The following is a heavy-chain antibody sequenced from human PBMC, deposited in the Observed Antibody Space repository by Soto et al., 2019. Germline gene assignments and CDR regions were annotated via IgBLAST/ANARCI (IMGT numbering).Heavy chain of an antibody. J-gene: IGHJ4*02. CDR3: ARVMAAACFDY. D-gene: IGHD6-13*01. V-gene: IGHV4-59*01. CDR1: GGTISSYY. Sequence: PSETLSLTCPVSGGTISSYYWSWIRQPPGKGLEWIGYIYYSGSTNYNPSLKSRVTISVDTSKNQFSLKLSSVTAADTAVYYCARVMAAACFDYWGQGTLVTVSS. CDR2: IYYSGST.